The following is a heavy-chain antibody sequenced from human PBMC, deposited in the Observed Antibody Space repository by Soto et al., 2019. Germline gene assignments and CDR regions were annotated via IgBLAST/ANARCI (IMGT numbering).Heavy chain of an antibody. CDR1: GGSISSSSYY. CDR2: IYYSGST. V-gene: IGHV4-39*01. J-gene: IGHJ4*02. D-gene: IGHD4-17*01. Sequence: PSETLSLTCTVSGGSISSSSYYWGWIRQPTGKGLEWIGSIYYSGSTYYNPSLNSRFTISVDTSKNHFSLKLSSVTAADTAVYYCSSSYGDYVSYWGQGTLVTVSS. CDR3: SSSYGDYVSY.